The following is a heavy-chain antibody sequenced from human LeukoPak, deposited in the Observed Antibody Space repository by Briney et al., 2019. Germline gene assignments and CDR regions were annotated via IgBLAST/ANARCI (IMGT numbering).Heavy chain of an antibody. CDR2: IYHGGST. CDR1: GYSISSGYY. V-gene: IGHV4-38-2*02. J-gene: IGHJ4*02. Sequence: SETLSLTCTVSGYSISSGYYWGWIRQSPGKGLEWIGSIYHGGSTYYNPSLKSRVTISVDTSKNQFSLKLSSVTAADTAVYYCGRGYDSAFDYWGQGTLVTVSS. CDR3: GRGYDSAFDY. D-gene: IGHD5-12*01.